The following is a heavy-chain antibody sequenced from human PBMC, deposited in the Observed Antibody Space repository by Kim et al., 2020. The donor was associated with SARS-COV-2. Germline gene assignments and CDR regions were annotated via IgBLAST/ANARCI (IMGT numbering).Heavy chain of an antibody. CDR1: GGSFSGYL. CDR3: ARGRAGVVPGAILGIGPHYDYYVMDV. D-gene: IGHD2-2*02. V-gene: IGHV4-34*01. Sequence: SETLSLTCAVYGGSFSGYLWSWIRQPPGKGLEWIGEINHSGSTNYNPSLKSRVTISIDTSKNQFSLKLTSVTAADTALYYCARGRAGVVPGAILGIGPHYDYYVMDVWGQGTTVTVSS. CDR2: INHSGST. J-gene: IGHJ6*02.